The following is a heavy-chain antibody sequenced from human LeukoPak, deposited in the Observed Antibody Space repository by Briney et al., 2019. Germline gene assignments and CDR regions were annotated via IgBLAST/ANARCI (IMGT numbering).Heavy chain of an antibody. J-gene: IGHJ4*02. CDR1: GFTVSSNF. CDR3: ARATTLDY. Sequence: GGSLRLSCAASGFTVSSNFMSWVRQAPGKGLEWVSVICSDGSTYYADSVKGRFSISRDYSKNTLNLQMNSLRAEDTAVYYCARATTLDYWGQGTLVTVSS. D-gene: IGHD1-7*01. V-gene: IGHV3-66*01. CDR2: ICSDGST.